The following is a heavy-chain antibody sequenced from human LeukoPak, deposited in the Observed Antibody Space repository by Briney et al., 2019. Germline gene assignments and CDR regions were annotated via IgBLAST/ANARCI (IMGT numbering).Heavy chain of an antibody. V-gene: IGHV1-18*01. J-gene: IGHJ6*02. CDR3: ARDRFGESSPYYYYGMDV. CDR2: ISAYNGNT. Sequence: ASVKVSCKASGYTFTSYGIIWVRQAPGQGLEWMGWISAYNGNTNYAQKLQGRVTMTTDTSTSTAYMELRSLRSDDTAVYYCARDRFGESSPYYYYGMDVWGQGTTVTVSS. CDR1: GYTFTSYG. D-gene: IGHD3-16*01.